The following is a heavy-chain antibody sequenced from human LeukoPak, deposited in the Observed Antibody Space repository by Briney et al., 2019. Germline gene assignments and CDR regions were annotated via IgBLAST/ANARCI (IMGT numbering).Heavy chain of an antibody. Sequence: GGSLRLSCAGSGFTFSSYWMSWVRQAPGKGLEWVSSISSSSYIYHADSVKGRFTISRDNAKNSLYLQMNSLRAEDTAVYYCAELGITMIGGVWGKGTTVTISS. CDR3: AELGITMIGGV. J-gene: IGHJ6*04. CDR2: ISSSSYI. D-gene: IGHD3-10*02. CDR1: GFTFSSYW. V-gene: IGHV3-21*01.